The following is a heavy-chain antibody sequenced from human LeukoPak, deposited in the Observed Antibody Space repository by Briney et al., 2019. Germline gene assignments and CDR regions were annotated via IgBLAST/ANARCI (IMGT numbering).Heavy chain of an antibody. CDR2: IIPILGIA. CDR3: ASNQITIFGVVKGLGAFDI. CDR1: GGTFSSYT. Sequence: SVKVSCKASGGTFSSYTISWVRQAPGQGLEWMGRIIPILGIANYAQKFQGRVAITADKSTSTAYMELSSLGSEDTAVYYCASNQITIFGVVKGLGAFDIWGQGTMVTVSS. J-gene: IGHJ3*02. D-gene: IGHD3-3*01. V-gene: IGHV1-69*02.